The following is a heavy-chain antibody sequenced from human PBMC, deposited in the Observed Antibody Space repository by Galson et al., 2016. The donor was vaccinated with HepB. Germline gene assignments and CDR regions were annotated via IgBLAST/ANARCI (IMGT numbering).Heavy chain of an antibody. Sequence: SLRLSCAASGFTFSSYAMHWVRQAPGKGLEWVALISYDGSNKYYADSVKGRFTLSSDNSKNTLYLQMNSLGAEDTAVYYLARGGTPYDFWTTGAFDIWGQGTMVTVSS. J-gene: IGHJ3*02. CDR2: ISYDGSNK. CDR1: GFTFSSYA. D-gene: IGHD3-3*01. CDR3: ARGGTPYDFWTTGAFDI. V-gene: IGHV3-30-3*01.